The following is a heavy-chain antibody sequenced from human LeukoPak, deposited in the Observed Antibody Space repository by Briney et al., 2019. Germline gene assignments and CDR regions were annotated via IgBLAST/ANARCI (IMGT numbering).Heavy chain of an antibody. D-gene: IGHD4-11*01. CDR1: GFTFNSYG. J-gene: IGHJ4*02. V-gene: IGHV3-33*01. Sequence: GGSLRLSCAASGFTFNSYGMHWVRQAPGKGLEWVEVMWYDGSNKYYADSVKGRFTISRDDSKNKLYLQMNSLRAEDKAMYYCARGLTPVMKYYFDYWGQGTLVTVSS. CDR3: ARGLTPVMKYYFDY. CDR2: MWYDGSNK.